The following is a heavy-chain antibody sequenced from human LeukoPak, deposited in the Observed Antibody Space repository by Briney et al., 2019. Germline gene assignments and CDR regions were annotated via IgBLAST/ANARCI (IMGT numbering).Heavy chain of an antibody. J-gene: IGHJ4*02. CDR2: IYYSGST. CDR3: ARGRLVRGVIIMNY. D-gene: IGHD3-10*01. CDR1: GGSISSSSYY. Sequence: SETLSLTCTVSGGSISSSSYYWGWIRQPPGKGLEWIGSIYYSGSTYYNPSLKSRVTISVDTSKNQFSLKLSSVTAADTAVYYCARGRLVRGVIIMNYWGQGTLVTVSS. V-gene: IGHV4-39*07.